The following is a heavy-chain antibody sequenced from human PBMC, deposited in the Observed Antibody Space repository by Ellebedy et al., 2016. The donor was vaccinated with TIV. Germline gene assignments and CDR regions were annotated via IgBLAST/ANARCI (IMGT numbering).Heavy chain of an antibody. CDR3: ARILSYFYDSSGIYDS. J-gene: IGHJ4*02. Sequence: SGPTLVKPTQTLTLTCTFSGFSLSTSGMCVSWIRQSPGKALEWLARIAWDGGKYYSTSLKTRLTISKDTSTNQVVLTITDMDPVETATYYCARILSYFYDSSGIYDSWGQGTLVTVSS. CDR1: GFSLSTSGMC. V-gene: IGHV2-70*11. CDR2: IAWDGGK. D-gene: IGHD3-22*01.